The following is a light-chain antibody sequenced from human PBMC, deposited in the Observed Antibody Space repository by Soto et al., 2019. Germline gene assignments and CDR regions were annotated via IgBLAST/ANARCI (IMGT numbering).Light chain of an antibody. V-gene: IGLV2-14*01. CDR3: SSYTSSRTYVV. Sequence: QSALTQPASVSGSPGQSITISGTGTSSDVGGYNYVSWYQQHPGKAPKLMIYDVSNRPSGVSNRFSGSKSGNTASLTISGLQAEDEADYYCSSYTSSRTYVVFGGGTKRTVL. CDR2: DVS. J-gene: IGLJ2*01. CDR1: SSDVGGYNY.